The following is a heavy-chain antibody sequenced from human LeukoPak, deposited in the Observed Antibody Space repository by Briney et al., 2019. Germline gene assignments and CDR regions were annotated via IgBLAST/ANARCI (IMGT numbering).Heavy chain of an antibody. J-gene: IGHJ3*02. V-gene: IGHV4-59*12. Sequence: SETLSLTCTVSRGSISGYSWSWIGQSPGGGLEWIGYIYYSGDTAYNPSLRSRVTMSVDTSKNQFSLNLSSVTAADTAVYYCARGAFDIWGQGTMVTVSS. CDR2: IYYSGDT. CDR1: RGSISGYS. CDR3: ARGAFDI.